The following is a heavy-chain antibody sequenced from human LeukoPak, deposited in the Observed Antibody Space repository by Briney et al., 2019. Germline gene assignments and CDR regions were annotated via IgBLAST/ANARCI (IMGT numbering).Heavy chain of an antibody. J-gene: IGHJ3*02. D-gene: IGHD3-22*01. CDR3: ARGYSYYDSSGYYDAFDI. V-gene: IGHV1-18*01. CDR2: ISAYNGNT. CDR1: GYTFTSYG. Sequence: ASVKVSCKASGYTFTSYGISWVRQAPGQGLEWMGWISAYNGNTNYAQKLQGRVTMTTDTSTSTAYMELRSLRSDDTAVYYCARGYSYYDSSGYYDAFDIWGQGTMVTVSS.